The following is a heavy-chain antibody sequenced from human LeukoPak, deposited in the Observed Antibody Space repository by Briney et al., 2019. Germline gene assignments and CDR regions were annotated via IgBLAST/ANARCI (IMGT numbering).Heavy chain of an antibody. J-gene: IGHJ4*02. CDR1: GFTFSNAW. Sequence: GGSLRLSCAASGFTFSNAWMSWVRQAPGKWLEWVGRIKSKTDGGTIDYAAPVKGRFTISRDDSKNTLYLQMNSPKTEDTAVYYCTTWITYYYDSSGYRDWGQRTLVTVSS. CDR3: TTWITYYYDSSGYRD. CDR2: IKSKTDGGTI. V-gene: IGHV3-15*01. D-gene: IGHD3-22*01.